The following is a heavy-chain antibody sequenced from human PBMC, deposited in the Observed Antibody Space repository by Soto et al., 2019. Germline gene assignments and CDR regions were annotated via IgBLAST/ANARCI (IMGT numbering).Heavy chain of an antibody. D-gene: IGHD2-15*01. J-gene: IGHJ6*02. V-gene: IGHV3-33*01. CDR1: GFTFSSYG. CDR2: IWYDGSNK. Sequence: LRLSCAASGFTFSSYGMHWVRQAPGKGLEWVAVIWYDGSNKYYADSVKGRFTISRDNSKNTLYLQMNSLRAEDTAVYYCARGGYCSGGSCQDYYYYGMDVWGQGTTVTVSS. CDR3: ARGGYCSGGSCQDYYYYGMDV.